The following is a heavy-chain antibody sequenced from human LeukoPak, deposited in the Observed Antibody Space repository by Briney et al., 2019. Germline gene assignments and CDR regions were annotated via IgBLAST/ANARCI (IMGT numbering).Heavy chain of an antibody. CDR1: GFTFSSYA. J-gene: IGHJ4*02. D-gene: IGHD3-22*01. Sequence: GGSLRLSCAASGFTFSSYAMSWVRQAPGKGLEWVSAISGSGGSTYYADSVKGRFTTSRDNSKDTLYLQVNSLRAEDTAVYYCAKLPIYYDSSGYSLDYWGQGTLVTVSS. CDR2: ISGSGGST. V-gene: IGHV3-23*01. CDR3: AKLPIYYDSSGYSLDY.